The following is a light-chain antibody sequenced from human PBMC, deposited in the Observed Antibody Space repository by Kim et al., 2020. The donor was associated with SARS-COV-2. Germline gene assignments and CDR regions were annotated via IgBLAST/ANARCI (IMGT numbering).Light chain of an antibody. CDR3: ETWDSNTPV. CDR1: SGHSSYI. Sequence: SSVKLTCTLSSGHSSYIIAWHQQQPGKAPRYLMKLEGSGSYDKGSGVPDRFSGSSSGADRYLTISNLQSEDEADYYCETWDSNTPVFGGGTQLTVL. V-gene: IGLV4-60*03. CDR2: LEGSGSY. J-gene: IGLJ3*02.